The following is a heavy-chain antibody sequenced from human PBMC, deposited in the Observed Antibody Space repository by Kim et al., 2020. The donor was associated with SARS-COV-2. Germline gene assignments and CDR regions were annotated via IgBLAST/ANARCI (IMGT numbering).Heavy chain of an antibody. CDR2: IVVGSGHT. J-gene: IGHJ3*02. CDR3: AAVFCISTTCFGLKGDAFDI. V-gene: IGHV1-58*02. CDR1: GFTFTTSA. D-gene: IGHD2-2*01. Sequence: SVKVSCKASGFTFTTSAIQWVRQPRGQRPEWIGWIVVGSGHTNYAQKFQERLTITSDMSTTTAYMELSSLGYEDTADYYCAAVFCISTTCFGLKGDAFDIWGQGTMATVSS.